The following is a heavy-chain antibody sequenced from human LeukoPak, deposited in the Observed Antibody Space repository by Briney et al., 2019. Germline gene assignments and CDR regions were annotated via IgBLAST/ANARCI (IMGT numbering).Heavy chain of an antibody. CDR1: GRSISSGSYY. D-gene: IGHD1-1*01. Sequence: SETLSLTCTVSGRSISSGSYYWSWIRQPAGKGLEWIGRIYTSGSTNYNPSLKSRVTISVDTSKNQFSLKLSSVTAADTAVYYCARDHNIPYYFDYWGQGTLVTVSS. CDR2: IYTSGST. J-gene: IGHJ4*02. V-gene: IGHV4-61*02. CDR3: ARDHNIPYYFDY.